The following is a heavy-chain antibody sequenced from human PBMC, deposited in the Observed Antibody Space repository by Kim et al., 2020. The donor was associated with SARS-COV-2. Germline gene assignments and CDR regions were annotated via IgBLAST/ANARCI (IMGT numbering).Heavy chain of an antibody. CDR3: ARVGEQQVDY. Sequence: TTNHAPSVQGRVTCTGDESTSTAYMELSGLRSEDTAVYYCARVGEQQVDYWGQGTLVTVSS. J-gene: IGHJ4*02. D-gene: IGHD6-13*01. V-gene: IGHV1-69*01. CDR2: TT.